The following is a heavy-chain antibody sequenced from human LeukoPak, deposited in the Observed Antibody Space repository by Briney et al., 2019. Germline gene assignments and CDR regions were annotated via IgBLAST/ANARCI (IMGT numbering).Heavy chain of an antibody. CDR1: GYSFTSYD. J-gene: IGHJ6*03. V-gene: IGHV1-8*01. CDR3: ARGYYYMDD. Sequence: ASVKVSCKATGYSFTSYDINWVRQATGQGLEWMGWMNPNSGNTGYAQKFQGRVTMTRNTSISTAYMELGSQRSEDTAVYYCARGYYYMDDWGKGTTVTVSS. CDR2: MNPNSGNT.